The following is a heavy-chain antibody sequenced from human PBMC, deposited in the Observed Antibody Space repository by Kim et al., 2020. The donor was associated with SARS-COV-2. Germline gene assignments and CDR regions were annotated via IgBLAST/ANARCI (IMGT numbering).Heavy chain of an antibody. CDR3: ARDSMDTIFGVVIRNNYYYYGMDV. CDR2: ISSSSSYI. V-gene: IGHV3-21*01. J-gene: IGHJ6*02. Sequence: GGSLRLSCAASGFTFSSYSMNWVRQAPGKGLEWVSSISSSSSYIYYADSVKGRFTISRDNAKNSLYLQMNSLRAEDTAVYYCARDSMDTIFGVVIRNNYYYYGMDVWGQGTTVTVSS. CDR1: GFTFSSYS. D-gene: IGHD3-3*01.